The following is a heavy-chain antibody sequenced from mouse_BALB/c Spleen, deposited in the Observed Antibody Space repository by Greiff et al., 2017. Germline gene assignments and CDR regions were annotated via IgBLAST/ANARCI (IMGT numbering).Heavy chain of an antibody. CDR3: ARDGYDGYWYFDV. J-gene: IGHJ1*01. D-gene: IGHD2-2*01. V-gene: IGHV5-17*02. CDR1: GFTFSSFG. Sequence: EVHLVESGGGLVQPGGSRKLSCAASGFTFSSFGMHWVRQAPEKGLEWVAYISSGSSTIYYADTVKGRFTISRDNPKNTLFLQMTSLRSEDTAMYYCARDGYDGYWYFDVWGAGTTVTVSS. CDR2: ISSGSSTI.